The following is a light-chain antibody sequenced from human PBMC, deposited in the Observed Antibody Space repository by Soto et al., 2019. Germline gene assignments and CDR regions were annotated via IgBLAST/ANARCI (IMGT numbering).Light chain of an antibody. V-gene: IGLV2-8*01. CDR2: EVS. CDR3: SSFADSFYGV. CDR1: SSDVGGYNY. Sequence: QSALTQPPSASGSPGQSVTISCTGTSSDVGGYNYVSWYQQHPGKAPKLMIYEVSKRPSGVPDRFSGSKSGNTASLTVSGLQAEDEAEYYCSSFADSFYGVFGGGTKLTVL. J-gene: IGLJ2*01.